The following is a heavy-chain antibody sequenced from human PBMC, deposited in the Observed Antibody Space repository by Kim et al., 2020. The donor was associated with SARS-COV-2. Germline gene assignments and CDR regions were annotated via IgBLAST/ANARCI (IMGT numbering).Heavy chain of an antibody. CDR1: GDFVTSGTVG. V-gene: IGHV6-1*01. Sequence: SQTLSLTCVISGDFVTSGTVGWNWIRQSPSRGLEWLGRIYYRSKWYNDYAVSLKGRITFNADPGKNQLSLELKFVTPEDTAIYYCTRGTSRWYGGNPPELDLWGQGTLVTVSS. D-gene: IGHD2-15*01. CDR3: TRGTSRWYGGNPPELDL. CDR2: IYYRSKWYN. J-gene: IGHJ4*02.